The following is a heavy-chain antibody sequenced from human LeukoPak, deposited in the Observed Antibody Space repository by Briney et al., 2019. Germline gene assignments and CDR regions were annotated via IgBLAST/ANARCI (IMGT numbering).Heavy chain of an antibody. D-gene: IGHD6-19*01. J-gene: IGHJ6*02. CDR1: GGSISSGGYY. V-gene: IGHV4-31*03. Sequence: PSQTLSLTCTVSGGSISSGGYYWSWIRQHPGKGLEWIGYIYYSGSTYYNPSLKSRVTISVDTSKNQFSLKLSSVTAADTAVYYCARHETIAVAGTGYYYGMDVWGQGTTVTVSS. CDR2: IYYSGST. CDR3: ARHETIAVAGTGYYYGMDV.